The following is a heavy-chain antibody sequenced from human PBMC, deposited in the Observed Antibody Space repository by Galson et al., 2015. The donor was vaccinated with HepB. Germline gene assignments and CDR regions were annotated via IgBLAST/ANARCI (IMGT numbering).Heavy chain of an antibody. D-gene: IGHD3-22*01. V-gene: IGHV3-30*18. CDR3: AKEFEGYYEISGYYYRSDAFDI. CDR2: VSHDEIIK. J-gene: IGHJ3*02. Sequence: SLRISCAASGFNFSGYAMQRVRQAPGKGLEWVAVVSHDEIIKYYADSVKGRFTISRDNSKNTLYLQMNSLRSEDTAVYYCAKEFEGYYEISGYYYRSDAFDIWGLGTMVTVSS. CDR1: GFNFSGYA.